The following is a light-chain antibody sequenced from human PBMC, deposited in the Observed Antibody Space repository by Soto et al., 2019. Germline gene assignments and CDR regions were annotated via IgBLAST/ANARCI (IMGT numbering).Light chain of an antibody. J-gene: IGKJ5*01. V-gene: IGKV1-27*01. CDR1: QDITND. CDR2: GAS. Sequence: MTQSPSSLSASKGERVTITCRASQDITNDLGWYQQKSGKVPKLLIYGASTLQCGVPSRFSGSGSGTDFTLTISSLQPEDLATYYCQQYYSRPITFGQRRLLEVK. CDR3: QQYYSRPIT.